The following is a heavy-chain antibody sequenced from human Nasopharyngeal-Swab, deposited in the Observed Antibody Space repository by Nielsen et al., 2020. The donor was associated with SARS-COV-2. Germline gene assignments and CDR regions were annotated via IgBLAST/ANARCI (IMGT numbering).Heavy chain of an antibody. J-gene: IGHJ6*02. CDR2: IIPVLPIT. CDR1: GGTFSSYG. Sequence: SVKVSCKTSGGTFSSYGISWVRQAPGEGLEWMGGIIPVLPITRYAQKFRDRVTITADTSTSTAYMELSSLRSEDTAVYYCATKSITGTRGYYYYYGMDVWGQGTTVTVSS. CDR3: ATKSITGTRGYYYYYGMDV. D-gene: IGHD1-7*01. V-gene: IGHV1-69*10.